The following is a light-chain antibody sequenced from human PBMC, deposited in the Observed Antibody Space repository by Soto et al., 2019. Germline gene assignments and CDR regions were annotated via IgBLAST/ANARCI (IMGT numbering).Light chain of an antibody. CDR2: GNS. CDR1: SSNIGAGYD. J-gene: IGLJ2*01. Sequence: QSVLTQPPSVSGAPGQRVTISCTGSSSNIGAGYDVHWYQQLPGTAPKLLIYGNSNRPSGVTDRFSVFKSGTSASLAITGLPTEDEADYYCQSYDSSLRVSVFGGGTQLTVL. CDR3: QSYDSSLRVSV. V-gene: IGLV1-40*01.